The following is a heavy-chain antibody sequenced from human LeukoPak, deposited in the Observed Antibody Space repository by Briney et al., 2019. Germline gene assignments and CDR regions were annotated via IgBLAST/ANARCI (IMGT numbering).Heavy chain of an antibody. CDR1: GGSFSGYY. V-gene: IGHV4-34*01. J-gene: IGHJ5*02. Sequence: PSETLSLTCAVYGGSFSGYYWSWIRQPPGEGREWIGEINHSGSTNYNPSLKPRVTISADTSKNQSSLELSSVTAADTAVYYCARGRAAWGQGTLVTVSS. CDR2: INHSGST. CDR3: ARGRAA.